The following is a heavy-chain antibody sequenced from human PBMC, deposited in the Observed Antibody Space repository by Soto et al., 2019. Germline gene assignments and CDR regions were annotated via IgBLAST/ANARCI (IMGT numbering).Heavy chain of an antibody. Sequence: SETLPLTCTVSGGSISSDYWRWIRQQPGKELEWIGYIYYSGSTNYSPSLKSRVTISVDTSKNQFSLKLSSVTAADTAVYYCARDVFHGISAAGTDNWFVPWGQGTLVNVSS. CDR1: GGSISSDY. CDR2: IYYSGST. V-gene: IGHV4-59*01. J-gene: IGHJ5*02. D-gene: IGHD6-13*01. CDR3: ARDVFHGISAAGTDNWFVP.